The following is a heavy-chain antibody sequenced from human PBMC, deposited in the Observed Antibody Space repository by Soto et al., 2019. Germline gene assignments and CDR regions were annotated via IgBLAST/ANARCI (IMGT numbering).Heavy chain of an antibody. V-gene: IGHV1-46*01. CDR1: GYTFTTYY. Sequence: QGQLVQSGAEVKKPGASVKVSCKASGYTFTTYYIHWMRQAPGHGLEWMGMFNPSTGGTRYAHKFQGRVTMTGDTSTSTGYMELSRLRSDDTAVYYCARLWGEIGIAFAPWGQGTLVNVSS. D-gene: IGHD1-26*01. CDR3: ARLWGEIGIAFAP. CDR2: FNPSTGGT. J-gene: IGHJ5*02.